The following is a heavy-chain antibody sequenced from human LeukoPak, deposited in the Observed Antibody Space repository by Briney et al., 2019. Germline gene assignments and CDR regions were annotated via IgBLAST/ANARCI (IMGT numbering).Heavy chain of an antibody. CDR2: IKQDGSKK. CDR3: TRVGYIDEGIDY. Sequence: GGSLRLSCVASGFPFSSYWMTWVRQAPGKGLEWVPNIKQDGSKKSYVDSVKGRFTISRDNAKNSLYLQMNSLRAEDTAIYYCTRVGYIDEGIDYWGQGTLVTVSS. J-gene: IGHJ4*02. CDR1: GFPFSSYW. V-gene: IGHV3-7*04. D-gene: IGHD5-24*01.